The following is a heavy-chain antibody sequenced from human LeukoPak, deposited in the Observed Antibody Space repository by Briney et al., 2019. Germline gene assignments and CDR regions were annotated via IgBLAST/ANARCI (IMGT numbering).Heavy chain of an antibody. D-gene: IGHD1-26*01. Sequence: SETLSLTCAVYGGSFSGYYWSWIRQPPGKGLEWIGEINHSGSTNYNPSLKSRVTISVDTSKNQFSLKLSSVTAADTAVYYCASGNSGSYHMAPFDYWGQGTLVTVSS. CDR3: ASGNSGSYHMAPFDY. CDR1: GGSFSGYY. CDR2: INHSGST. J-gene: IGHJ4*02. V-gene: IGHV4-34*01.